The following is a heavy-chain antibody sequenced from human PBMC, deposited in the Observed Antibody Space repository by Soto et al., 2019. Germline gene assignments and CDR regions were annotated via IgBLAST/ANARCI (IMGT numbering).Heavy chain of an antibody. CDR3: ARRARYSSGWYTYHFDY. CDR1: GFTFSIHA. Sequence: GGSLRLSCTASGFTFSIHAMSWVRQAPGKGLEWVSDISGSGGSTYYADFVKGRFTISRDNSKNTLYLQMNSLRAEDTAVYFCARRARYSSGWYTYHFDYWGQGTLVTVSS. D-gene: IGHD6-19*01. CDR2: ISGSGGST. V-gene: IGHV3-23*01. J-gene: IGHJ4*02.